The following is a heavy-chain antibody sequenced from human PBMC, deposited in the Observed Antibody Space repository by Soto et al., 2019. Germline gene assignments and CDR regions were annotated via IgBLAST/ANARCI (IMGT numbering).Heavy chain of an antibody. J-gene: IGHJ6*02. V-gene: IGHV1-69*06. CDR1: GGTFSIYA. CDR3: ARQSAGYSGYDGINYYYYYGMDV. D-gene: IGHD5-12*01. Sequence: SVKVSCKASGGTFSIYAISWVVQSPLQWLDWMGGIIPIFGTANYAQKFQGRVTITADKSTSTAYMELSSLRSEDTAVYYCARQSAGYSGYDGINYYYYYGMDVWGQGTTVTVSS. CDR2: IIPIFGTA.